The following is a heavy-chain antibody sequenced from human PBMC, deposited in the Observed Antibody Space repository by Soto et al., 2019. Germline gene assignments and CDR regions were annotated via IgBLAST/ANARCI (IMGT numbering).Heavy chain of an antibody. Sequence: ASVKVSCKASGYTFTGYYMHWVRQAPGQGLEWMGWINPSSGGTNYAQKFQGWVTMTRDTSISTAYMELSRLRSDDTAVYYCARAPLVGATTPYYYYGMDVWGQGTTVTVSS. CDR3: ARAPLVGATTPYYYYGMDV. CDR1: GYTFTGYY. D-gene: IGHD1-26*01. V-gene: IGHV1-2*04. J-gene: IGHJ6*02. CDR2: INPSSGGT.